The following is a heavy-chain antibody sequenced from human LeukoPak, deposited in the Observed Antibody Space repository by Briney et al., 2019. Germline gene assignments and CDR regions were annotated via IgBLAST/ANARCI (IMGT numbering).Heavy chain of an antibody. CDR2: ISTDNGNT. J-gene: IGHJ6*03. Sequence: ASVKVSCRASGYSFTSYGISWARQAPGRGLEWMGWISTDNGNTNYVQNLQGRVSMTRDTFTSTVYMELRSLRSEDTAVYFCARRAVGNSYYYSMDVWGKGTTVTVSS. D-gene: IGHD6-19*01. CDR3: ARRAVGNSYYYSMDV. V-gene: IGHV1-18*01. CDR1: GYSFTSYG.